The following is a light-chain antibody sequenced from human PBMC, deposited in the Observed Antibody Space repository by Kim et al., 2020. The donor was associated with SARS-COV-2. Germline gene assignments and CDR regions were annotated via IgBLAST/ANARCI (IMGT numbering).Light chain of an antibody. Sequence: QSALTQPASVSRSPGQSITISCTGTSSDVGGYNFVSWYQQHPGKAPKVMIYDVTKRPSGVANRFSGSKSGNTASLTISGLQAEDEADYYCTSYTSSTTLVFGGGTKLTVL. CDR3: TSYTSSTTLV. J-gene: IGLJ2*01. CDR1: SSDVGGYNF. CDR2: DVT. V-gene: IGLV2-14*01.